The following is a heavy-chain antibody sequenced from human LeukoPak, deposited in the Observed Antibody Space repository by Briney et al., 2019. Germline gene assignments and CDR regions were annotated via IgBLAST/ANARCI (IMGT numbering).Heavy chain of an antibody. Sequence: SETLSLTCTVSGVSISSSSYYWGWIRQPPGKGLEWIGSIYDSGSTYYNPSLKSRVTISVDRSKNQFSLKLSSVTAADTAVYYCASGYCSSTSCPYFDYWGQGTLVTVSS. CDR1: GVSISSSSYY. CDR2: IYDSGST. D-gene: IGHD2-2*01. CDR3: ASGYCSSTSCPYFDY. V-gene: IGHV4-39*07. J-gene: IGHJ4*02.